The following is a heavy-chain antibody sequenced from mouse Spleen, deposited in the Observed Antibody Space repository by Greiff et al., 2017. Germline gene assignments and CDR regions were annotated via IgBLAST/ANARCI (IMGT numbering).Heavy chain of an antibody. V-gene: IGHV14-4*01. Sequence: EVQLVESGAELVRPGASVKLSCTASGFNIKDDYMHWVKQRPEQGLEWIGWIDPENGDTEYASKFQGKATITADTSSNTAYLQLSSLTSEDTAVYYCTTWGYHDPYAMDYWGQGTSVTVSS. CDR2: IDPENGDT. CDR1: GFNIKDDY. D-gene: IGHD2-2*01. J-gene: IGHJ4*01. CDR3: TTWGYHDPYAMDY.